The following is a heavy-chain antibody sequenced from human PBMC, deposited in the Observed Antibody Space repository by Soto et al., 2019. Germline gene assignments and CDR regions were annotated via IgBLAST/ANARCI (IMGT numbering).Heavy chain of an antibody. CDR3: VKSRGGNNFDFFD. J-gene: IGHJ4*02. CDR1: GFTFSSYA. D-gene: IGHD5-12*01. CDR2: VRGNGDPS. Sequence: GGSLRLSCSASGFTFSSYAMHWVRQAPGKRLEYVSGVRGNGDPSFYADSVKGRFTISRDNSKNTLYLQMSSLSADDTAVYYCVKSRGGNNFDFFDWGQGALVTVSS. V-gene: IGHV3-64D*06.